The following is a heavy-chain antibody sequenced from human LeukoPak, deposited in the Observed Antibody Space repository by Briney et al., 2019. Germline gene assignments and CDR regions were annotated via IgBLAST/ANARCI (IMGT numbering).Heavy chain of an antibody. Sequence: GGSLRLSCAASGFAFADYAIHWVRQGPGGGLEWVSLTSGDGGTTYYADSVRGRFTISRDNSKNSLFLQMNSLRTEDTALYYCAKDMVWGWYFDLWGRGTLVTVSS. D-gene: IGHD7-27*01. CDR2: TSGDGGTT. CDR3: AKDMVWGWYFDL. CDR1: GFAFADYA. V-gene: IGHV3-43*02. J-gene: IGHJ2*01.